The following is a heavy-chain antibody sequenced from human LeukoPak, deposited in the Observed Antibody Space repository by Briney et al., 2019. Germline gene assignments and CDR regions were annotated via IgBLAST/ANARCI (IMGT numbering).Heavy chain of an antibody. Sequence: ASVKVSCKASGYTFTSYGISWVRQAPGQGLEWMGWISAYNGNTNYAQKLQGRVSMTTDTSTSTAYMELRSLRSDDTAVYYCARGPRLYYYYYMDVWGKGTTVTVSS. CDR2: ISAYNGNT. V-gene: IGHV1-18*01. CDR1: GYTFTSYG. J-gene: IGHJ6*03. CDR3: ARGPRLYYYYYMDV.